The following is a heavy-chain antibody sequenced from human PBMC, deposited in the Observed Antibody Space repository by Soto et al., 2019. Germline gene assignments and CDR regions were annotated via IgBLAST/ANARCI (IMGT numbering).Heavy chain of an antibody. V-gene: IGHV3-53*04. CDR2: IYSGGST. J-gene: IGHJ6*02. Sequence: EVQLVESGGGLVQPGGSLRLSCAASGFTVSSNYMSWVRQAPGKGLEWVSVIYSGGSTYYADSVKGRFTISRHNSKNTMYLQMNSRRAEDTAVYYCARDQYYYDSSGYYYGADYYYGMDVWGQGTTVTVSS. D-gene: IGHD3-22*01. CDR1: GFTVSSNY. CDR3: ARDQYYYDSSGYYYGADYYYGMDV.